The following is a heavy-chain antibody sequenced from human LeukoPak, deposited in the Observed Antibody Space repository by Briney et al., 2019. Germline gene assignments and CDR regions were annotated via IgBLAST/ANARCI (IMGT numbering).Heavy chain of an antibody. D-gene: IGHD6-13*01. J-gene: IGHJ5*02. Sequence: SETLSLTCTVSGGSISSSIYYWGWIRQPPGKGLEWIGSIYYSGSTYYNPSLKSRVTISVDTSKNQFSLKLSSVTAADTAVYYCARIGQQSADLNWFDPWGQGTLVTVSS. CDR2: IYYSGST. V-gene: IGHV4-39*07. CDR1: GGSISSSIYY. CDR3: ARIGQQSADLNWFDP.